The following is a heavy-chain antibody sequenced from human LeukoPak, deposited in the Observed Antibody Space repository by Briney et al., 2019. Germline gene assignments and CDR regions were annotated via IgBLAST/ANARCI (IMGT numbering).Heavy chain of an antibody. Sequence: ASVKVSCTASGYAFTYYYMHWVRQAPGQGLDWMGLINPGGGSTSYAQKFQGRVTMTRDTSTSTVYMELSSLRSEDTAVYYCARDIPTNYDSSGNHNLYFDLWGRGTLVTVSS. CDR3: ARDIPTNYDSSGNHNLYFDL. V-gene: IGHV1-46*01. J-gene: IGHJ2*01. CDR1: GYAFTYYY. CDR2: INPGGGST. D-gene: IGHD3-22*01.